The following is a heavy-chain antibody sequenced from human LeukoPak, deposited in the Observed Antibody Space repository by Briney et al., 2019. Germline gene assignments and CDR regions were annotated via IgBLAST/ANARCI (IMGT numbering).Heavy chain of an antibody. V-gene: IGHV1-69*13. CDR3: ARNDPSGWYIDY. Sequence: ASVKVSCKASGGTFSSYAISWVRQAPGQGLEWMGGIIPIFGTANYAQKFQGRVTITADESTSTAYMELSSLRSEDTAVYYCARNDPSGWYIDYWGQGTLVTVSS. CDR1: GGTFSSYA. D-gene: IGHD6-19*01. J-gene: IGHJ4*02. CDR2: IIPIFGTA.